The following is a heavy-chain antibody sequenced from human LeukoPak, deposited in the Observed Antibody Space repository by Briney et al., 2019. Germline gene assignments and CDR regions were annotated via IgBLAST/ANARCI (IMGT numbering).Heavy chain of an antibody. CDR2: IYYSGST. V-gene: IGHV4-59*01. CDR3: ARGSGSYSAYYYYGMDV. Sequence: PSETLSLTCTVSGGSISSYYWSWIRQPPGKGLEWIGYIYYSGSTNYNPSLKSRVTISVDTSKNQFSLKLSSVTAADTAVYYCARGSGSYSAYYYYGMDVWGQGTTVTVSS. CDR1: GGSISSYY. D-gene: IGHD1-26*01. J-gene: IGHJ6*02.